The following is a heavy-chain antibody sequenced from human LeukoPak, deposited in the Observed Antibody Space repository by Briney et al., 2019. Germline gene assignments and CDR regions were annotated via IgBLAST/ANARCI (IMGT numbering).Heavy chain of an antibody. CDR3: AKGFCGDTSCYSGLE. J-gene: IGHJ4*02. D-gene: IGHD2-2*01. V-gene: IGHV3-30-3*01. Sequence: PGGSLRLSCAASGFTFNDYAMHWVRQAPGKGLEWVAVLSSDGTNKYYADSVKGRFTISRDSSKNTLYLQMNSLRAEDTAVYHCAKGFCGDTSCYSGLEWGQGTLVTVSS. CDR2: LSSDGTNK. CDR1: GFTFNDYA.